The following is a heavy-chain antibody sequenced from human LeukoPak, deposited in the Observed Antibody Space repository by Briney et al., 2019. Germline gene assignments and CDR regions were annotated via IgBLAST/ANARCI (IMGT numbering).Heavy chain of an antibody. Sequence: GRSLRLSCAASGFTFSSYGMHWVRQAPGKGLEWVAVISYDGSNKYYADSVKGRFTISRDNSKNTLYLQMNSLRAEDTAVYYCAKGGHDSSGWPYYYGMDVWGQGTTVTVSS. D-gene: IGHD3-22*01. CDR1: GFTFSSYG. CDR3: AKGGHDSSGWPYYYGMDV. V-gene: IGHV3-30*18. CDR2: ISYDGSNK. J-gene: IGHJ6*02.